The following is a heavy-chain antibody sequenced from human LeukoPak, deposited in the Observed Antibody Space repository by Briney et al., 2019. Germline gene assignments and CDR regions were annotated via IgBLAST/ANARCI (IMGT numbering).Heavy chain of an antibody. CDR3: ASAWGIQLWDSSFDY. CDR1: GYTFTSYG. Sequence: VASVKVSCKASGYTFTSYGISWVRQAPGQGLEWMGWISAYNGNTNYAQKLQGRVTMTTDTSTSTAYMELRSLRSDDTAVYYCASAWGIQLWDSSFDYWGQGTLVTVSS. CDR2: ISAYNGNT. V-gene: IGHV1-18*01. J-gene: IGHJ4*02. D-gene: IGHD5-18*01.